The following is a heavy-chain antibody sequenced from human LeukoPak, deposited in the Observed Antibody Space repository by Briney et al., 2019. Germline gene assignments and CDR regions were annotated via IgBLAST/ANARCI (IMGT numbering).Heavy chain of an antibody. D-gene: IGHD6-19*01. J-gene: IGHJ4*02. CDR3: ARSGYSSGWYYFDY. CDR2: INGEGITR. V-gene: IGHV3-74*01. CDR1: GFTFSSYW. Sequence: PGGSLRLSCAASGFTFSSYWMHWVRQAPGKGLVWVSRINGEGITRSYADSVKGRLTISRDNAKNTLYLQMNSLRAEDTAVYYCARSGYSSGWYYFDYWGQGTLVTVSS.